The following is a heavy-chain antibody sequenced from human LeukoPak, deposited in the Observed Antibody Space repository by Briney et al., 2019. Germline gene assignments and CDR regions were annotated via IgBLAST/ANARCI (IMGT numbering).Heavy chain of an antibody. V-gene: IGHV3-23*01. D-gene: IGHD6-6*01. J-gene: IGHJ5*02. Sequence: PGGSLRLSCAASGFTVSSNYMSWVRQAPGKGLEWVSAISGSGGSTYYADSVKGRFTISRDNSKNTLYLQMNSLRAEDTAVYYCAKDGDYSSSYNWFDPWGQGTLVTVSS. CDR1: GFTVSSNY. CDR2: ISGSGGST. CDR3: AKDGDYSSSYNWFDP.